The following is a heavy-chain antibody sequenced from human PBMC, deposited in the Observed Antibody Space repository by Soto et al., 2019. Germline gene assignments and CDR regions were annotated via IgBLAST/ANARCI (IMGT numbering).Heavy chain of an antibody. CDR2: ISHSGST. J-gene: IGHJ6*02. V-gene: IGHV4-30-2*01. CDR3: ARGGGLRPKYYYYYGMDV. D-gene: IGHD2-15*01. Sequence: PSETLSLTCVVSGGSISSGGYSLSWIRQPPGKGLEWIGYISHSGSTYYKPSLKSRVTISIDRSKNQLSLKLSSVTAADTAVYYCARGGGLRPKYYYYYGMDVWGQGTTVTVSS. CDR1: GGSISSGGYS.